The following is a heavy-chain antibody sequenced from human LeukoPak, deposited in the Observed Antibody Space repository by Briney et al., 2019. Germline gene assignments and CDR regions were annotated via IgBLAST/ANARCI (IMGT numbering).Heavy chain of an antibody. V-gene: IGHV3-30*18. D-gene: IGHD4-23*01. J-gene: IGHJ4*02. CDR3: AKDYGGNSAH. Sequence: QPGGSLRLSCAASGFTFSSYGMHSVRQAPGKGLEWVAVISYDGSNKYYADSVKGRFTISRDNSKNSLYQQMNRLRAEDTAVYYCAKDYGGNSAHWGQGTLVTVSS. CDR2: ISYDGSNK. CDR1: GFTFSSYG.